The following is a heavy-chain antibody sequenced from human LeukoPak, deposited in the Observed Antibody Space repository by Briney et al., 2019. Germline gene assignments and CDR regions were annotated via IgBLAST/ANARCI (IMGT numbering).Heavy chain of an antibody. D-gene: IGHD5-24*01. CDR3: ARGRGRATIFGLDY. J-gene: IGHJ4*02. V-gene: IGHV1-69*13. Sequence: SVKVSCKSSGCTFSSYAISWLRQAPGPGLEWMGGIIPIFGTANYAQKFQGRVTITADESTSTAYMELSSLRSEDTAVYYCARGRGRATIFGLDYWGQGTLVTVSS. CDR2: IIPIFGTA. CDR1: GCTFSSYA.